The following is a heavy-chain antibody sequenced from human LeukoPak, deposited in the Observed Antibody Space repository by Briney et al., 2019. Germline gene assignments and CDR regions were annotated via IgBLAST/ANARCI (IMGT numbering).Heavy chain of an antibody. D-gene: IGHD3-22*01. Sequence: GGSLRLSCAASGFTFSGSAMHWVRQASGKGLEWVGRIRSKANSYATAYAASVKGRFTISRDDSKNTAYLQMNSLKTEDTAVYYCVSSYDSSGYYIYYFDYWGQGTLVTVSS. CDR3: VSSYDSSGYYIYYFDY. CDR1: GFTFSGSA. CDR2: IRSKANSYAT. J-gene: IGHJ4*02. V-gene: IGHV3-73*01.